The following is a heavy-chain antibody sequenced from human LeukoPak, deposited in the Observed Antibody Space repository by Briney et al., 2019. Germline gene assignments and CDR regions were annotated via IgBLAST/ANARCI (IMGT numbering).Heavy chain of an antibody. D-gene: IGHD2/OR15-2a*01. J-gene: IGHJ4*02. CDR2: IYSDSNT. CDR1: GFTVSSNF. V-gene: IGHV3-53*01. CDR3: ARDCCNSAWYGD. Sequence: PGGSLRLSCAASGFTVSSNFMTWVRQAPGKGLEWVSFIYSDSNTYYADSVKGRFTISRDNSKNTLYLQMNSLRAEDTAVYYCARDCCNSAWYGDWGQGTLVTVSS.